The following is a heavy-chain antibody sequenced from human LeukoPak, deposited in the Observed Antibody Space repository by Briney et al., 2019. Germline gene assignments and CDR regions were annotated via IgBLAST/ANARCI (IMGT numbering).Heavy chain of an antibody. V-gene: IGHV3-21*01. CDR3: ARISPGY. CDR2: ISSSSSYI. J-gene: IGHJ4*02. Sequence: GGSLRLSCAAPVFTFSSYSMNWVRQAPGKGLEWVSSISSSSSYIYYADSVKGLFTISRDNAKNSLYLQMNSLRAEYTAVYYCARISPGYSAQGTLVTVSS. CDR1: VFTFSSYS.